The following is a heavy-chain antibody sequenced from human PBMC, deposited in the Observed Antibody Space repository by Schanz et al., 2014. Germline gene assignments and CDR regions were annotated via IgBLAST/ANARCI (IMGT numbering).Heavy chain of an antibody. V-gene: IGHV1-46*01. Sequence: QLVQSGSEFRKPGASVKVSCKASGYIFSSYAIHWVRQAPGQGLEWMGILTPSGGTTSNAQKFQGRVTMTWDTSTSTVFMEMSSLRIEDTAVYYCARADSSGPDWYFDLWGRGTLVTVSS. CDR3: ARADSSGPDWYFDL. CDR1: GYIFSSYA. D-gene: IGHD6-19*01. J-gene: IGHJ2*01. CDR2: LTPSGGTT.